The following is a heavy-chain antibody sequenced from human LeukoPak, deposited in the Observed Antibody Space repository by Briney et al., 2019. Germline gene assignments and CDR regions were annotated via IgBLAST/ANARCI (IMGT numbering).Heavy chain of an antibody. CDR3: ARDPLFDWFDP. CDR2: IFHSGNT. V-gene: IGHV4-38-2*02. D-gene: IGHD3-10*01. J-gene: IGHJ5*02. CDR1: GYSISSGYY. Sequence: SETLSLTCTVSGYSISSGYYWGYIRQTPGKGLEWIASIFHSGNTYYNPSLKSRVTISIDTSKNQFSLKLSSVTAADTAVYYCARDPLFDWFDPWGQGTLVTVSS.